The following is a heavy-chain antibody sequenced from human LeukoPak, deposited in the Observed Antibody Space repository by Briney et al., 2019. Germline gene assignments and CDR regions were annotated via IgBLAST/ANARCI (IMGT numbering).Heavy chain of an antibody. J-gene: IGHJ4*02. CDR1: GASISSGGYY. D-gene: IGHD4-23*01. CDR2: IYYSGST. Sequence: PSETLSLTCTVSGASISSGGYYWSWIRQHPGKGLEWIGYIYYSGSTYYNPSLKSRVTISVDTSKNQFSLKLSSVTAADTAVYYCASTTVVTPYIDYWGQGTLVTVSS. CDR3: ASTTVVTPYIDY. V-gene: IGHV4-31*03.